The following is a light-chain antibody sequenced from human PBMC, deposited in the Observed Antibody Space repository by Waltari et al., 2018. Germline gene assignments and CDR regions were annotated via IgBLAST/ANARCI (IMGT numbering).Light chain of an antibody. J-gene: IGKJ2*01. Sequence: EIVMTQSPATLSVSPGERASLSSRASQRISNNLAWYQQKPGQAPRLLIYGASTRATGIPARFSGTGSATEFTLTISSLQSEDFAVYYCQHYNNWPMYTFGQGTKLEMK. V-gene: IGKV3-15*01. CDR1: QRISNN. CDR2: GAS. CDR3: QHYNNWPMYT.